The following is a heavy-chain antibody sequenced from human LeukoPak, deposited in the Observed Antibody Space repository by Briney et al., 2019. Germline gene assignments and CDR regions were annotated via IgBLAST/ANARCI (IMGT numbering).Heavy chain of an antibody. CDR2: IYYSGST. D-gene: IGHD6-19*01. CDR3: ARFGSGWHYFDY. CDR1: GESISGFY. Sequence: PSETLSLTCTVSGESISGFYWNWIRQPPGKGLEWIGYIYYSGSTNYNPSLKSRVTISIDTSKNQFSLKLSSVTAADTAVYYCARFGSGWHYFDYWGQGTLVTVSS. V-gene: IGHV4-59*08. J-gene: IGHJ4*02.